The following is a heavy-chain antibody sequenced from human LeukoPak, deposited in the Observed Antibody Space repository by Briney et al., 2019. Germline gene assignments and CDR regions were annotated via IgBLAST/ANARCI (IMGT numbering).Heavy chain of an antibody. J-gene: IGHJ6*02. CDR1: GFTVSSNY. D-gene: IGHD2-15*01. Sequence: GGSLRLSCAASGFTVSSNYMSWVRQAPGKGLEWVSVIYSGGSTYYADSVKGRFTISRDNSKNTLYLQMNSLRAEDTAVYYCARENDMGYCSGGRCYKGYNAMDVWGQGTTVTVSS. CDR2: IYSGGST. V-gene: IGHV3-53*01. CDR3: ARENDMGYCSGGRCYKGYNAMDV.